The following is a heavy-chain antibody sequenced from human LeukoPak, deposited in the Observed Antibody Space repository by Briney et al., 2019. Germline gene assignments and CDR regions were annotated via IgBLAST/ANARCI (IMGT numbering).Heavy chain of an antibody. D-gene: IGHD6-19*01. CDR1: GFTFSSYG. J-gene: IGHJ4*02. V-gene: IGHV3-30*02. Sequence: PGGSLRLSCAASGFTFSSYGLHWVRQAPGKGLEWVTFIRYDGSNKYYADSVKGRFTISRDNAKNSLYLQMNSLRAEDTAVYYCASISVAGRPRDYWGQGTLVTVSS. CDR2: IRYDGSNK. CDR3: ASISVAGRPRDY.